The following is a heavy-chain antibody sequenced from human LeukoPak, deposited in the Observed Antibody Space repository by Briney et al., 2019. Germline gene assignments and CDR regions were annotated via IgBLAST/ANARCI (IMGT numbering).Heavy chain of an antibody. J-gene: IGHJ4*02. D-gene: IGHD2-15*01. CDR2: IDWDDDK. Sequence: SGPTMVNPTQTLTLTCTFSGFSLSTSGMCVSWIRQPSGKALEWLARIDWDDDKYYSTSLKTRLTISKDTSKNQVVLTMTNMDLIDTATYYCARPRYCSSGSCYYFDYWGQGTLVTVSS. V-gene: IGHV2-70*11. CDR3: ARPRYCSSGSCYYFDY. CDR1: GFSLSTSGMC.